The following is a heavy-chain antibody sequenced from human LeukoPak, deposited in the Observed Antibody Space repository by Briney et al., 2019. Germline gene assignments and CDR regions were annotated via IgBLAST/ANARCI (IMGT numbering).Heavy chain of an antibody. J-gene: IGHJ4*02. Sequence: GGSLRLSCAASGFTFSSYGMHWVRQAPGKGLEWVAVISYDGSNKYYADSVKGRFTISRDNSKNTLYLQMNSLRAEDTAVYYCARPSEPVDTAMVTFDYWGQGTLVTVSS. CDR3: ARPSEPVDTAMVTFDY. CDR2: ISYDGSNK. D-gene: IGHD5-18*01. V-gene: IGHV3-30*03. CDR1: GFTFSSYG.